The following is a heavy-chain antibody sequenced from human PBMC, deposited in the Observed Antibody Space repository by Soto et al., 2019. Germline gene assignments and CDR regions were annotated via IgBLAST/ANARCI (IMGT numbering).Heavy chain of an antibody. CDR1: GGSISSYY. V-gene: IGHV4-59*08. J-gene: IGHJ4*02. Sequence: SETLSLTCTVSGGSISSYYWSWIRQPPGKGLEWIGYIYYSGSTNYSPSLKSRVTISVDTSKNQFSLKLSSVTAADTAVYYCARGQLGLYDFGFSEIDYWGQGTLVTVSS. CDR3: ARGQLGLYDFGFSEIDY. D-gene: IGHD3-3*01. CDR2: IYYSGST.